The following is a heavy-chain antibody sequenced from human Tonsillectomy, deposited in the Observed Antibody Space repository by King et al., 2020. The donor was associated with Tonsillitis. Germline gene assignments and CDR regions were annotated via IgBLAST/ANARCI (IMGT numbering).Heavy chain of an antibody. D-gene: IGHD6-6*01. J-gene: IGHJ5*02. CDR1: GFIFSDYT. CDR3: ARDKLMGQLGWFDP. V-gene: IGHV3-21*01. Sequence: VQLVESGGGLVKPGGSLRLSCAASGFIFSDYTMNWVRQAPGKGLEWVSSITSSSSYIYYADSLKGRFTISRDNAKNSVYLQMNSLRAEDTAVYYCARDKLMGQLGWFDPWGQGTLVTVSS. CDR2: ITSSSSYI.